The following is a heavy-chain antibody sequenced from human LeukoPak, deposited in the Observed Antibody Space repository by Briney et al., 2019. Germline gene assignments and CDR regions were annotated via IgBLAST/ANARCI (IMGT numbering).Heavy chain of an antibody. Sequence: SETLSLTCTVSGGSISSYYWSWIRQPPGKGLEWIGYIYYSGSTNYNPSLKSRVTISVDTSKNQFSLKLSSVTAADTAVYYCARGRVYYYDSGSHYGMDVWGQGTTVTVSS. CDR1: GGSISSYY. CDR3: ARGRVYYYDSGSHYGMDV. V-gene: IGHV4-59*12. CDR2: IYYSGST. D-gene: IGHD3-10*01. J-gene: IGHJ6*02.